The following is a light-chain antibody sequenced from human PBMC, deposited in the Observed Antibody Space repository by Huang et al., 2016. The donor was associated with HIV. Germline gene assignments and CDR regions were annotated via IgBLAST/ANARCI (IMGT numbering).Light chain of an antibody. J-gene: IGKJ4*01. CDR2: DAT. CDR3: QQRTNWPQLT. CDR1: QSVDFY. Sequence: IVLTQSPATLSLSPGETATRSCRASQSVDFYLAWYQQRPGQAPRLLIYDATNRATGTPDRFSGSGSGTDFTLTISSLEAEDFAVYYCQQRTNWPQLTFGGGTKVEIK. V-gene: IGKV3-11*01.